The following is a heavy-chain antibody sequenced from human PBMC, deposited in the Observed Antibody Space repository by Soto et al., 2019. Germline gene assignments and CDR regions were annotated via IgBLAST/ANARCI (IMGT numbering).Heavy chain of an antibody. CDR2: IYYSGST. J-gene: IGHJ6*02. CDR1: GGSISSYY. V-gene: IGHV4-59*01. D-gene: IGHD5-18*01. Sequence: PSETLSLTCTVSGGSISSYYWSWIRQPPGKGLEWIGYIYYSGSTNYNPSLKSRVTISVDTSKNQFSLKLSSVTAADTAVYYCARVRGYSYGWVEYYYYYGMDVWGQGTTVTVSS. CDR3: ARVRGYSYGWVEYYYYYGMDV.